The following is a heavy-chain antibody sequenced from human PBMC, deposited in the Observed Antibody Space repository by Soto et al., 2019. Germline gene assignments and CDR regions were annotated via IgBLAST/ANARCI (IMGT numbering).Heavy chain of an antibody. V-gene: IGHV4-59*01. Sequence: SSETLSLTCTVSGGTISSYYWSWIRQPPGKGLDWRGYIYYSGSTNYIPSLKSRVTISVDTCKSQFSLKLSSVTAADTAVYYCAREGSGYYGSGSPGRDDFDSLGQGTMVTASS. CDR3: AREGSGYYGSGSPGRDDFDS. CDR1: GGTISSYY. J-gene: IGHJ3*02. CDR2: IYYSGST. D-gene: IGHD3-10*01.